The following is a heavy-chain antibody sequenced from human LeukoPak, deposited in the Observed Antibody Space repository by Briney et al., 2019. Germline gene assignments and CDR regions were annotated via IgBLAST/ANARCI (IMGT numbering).Heavy chain of an antibody. CDR3: ARDLGDGYNY. J-gene: IGHJ4*02. V-gene: IGHV1-69*04. D-gene: IGHD5-24*01. CDR2: IIPILGIA. CDR1: GGTFSSYA. Sequence: SVKVSCKASGGTFSSYAISWVRQAPGQGLEWMGRIIPILGIANYAQKFQGRVTITADKSTSTAYMELSSLRSEDTDVYYCARDLGDGYNYWGQGTLVTVSS.